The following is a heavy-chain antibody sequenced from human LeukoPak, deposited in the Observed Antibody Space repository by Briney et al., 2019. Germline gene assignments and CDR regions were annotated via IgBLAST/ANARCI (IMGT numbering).Heavy chain of an antibody. J-gene: IGHJ4*02. D-gene: IGHD1-26*01. CDR3: ARDGGSGAPFDY. V-gene: IGHV3-7*01. CDR1: GFTFSTYW. Sequence: GGSLRLSCAASGFTFSTYWMSWVRQAPGKGLEWVANIKQDGGDKYYVDSVKGRFTISRDNAKNSLYLQMNTLRAEDTAVYYCARDGGSGAPFDYWGQGTLVTVSS. CDR2: IKQDGGDK.